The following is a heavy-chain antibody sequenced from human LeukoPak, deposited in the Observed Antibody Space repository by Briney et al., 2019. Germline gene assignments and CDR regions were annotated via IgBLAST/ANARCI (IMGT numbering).Heavy chain of an antibody. Sequence: ASVKVSCKASGYTFTGYYMHWVRQAPGQGLEWMGWINPNSGGTNYAQKFRGRVTMTRDTSISTAYMELSRLRSDDTAVYYCARGGYSGYDSGPDWFDPWGQGTLVTVSS. V-gene: IGHV1-2*02. CDR2: INPNSGGT. J-gene: IGHJ5*02. D-gene: IGHD5-12*01. CDR3: ARGGYSGYDSGPDWFDP. CDR1: GYTFTGYY.